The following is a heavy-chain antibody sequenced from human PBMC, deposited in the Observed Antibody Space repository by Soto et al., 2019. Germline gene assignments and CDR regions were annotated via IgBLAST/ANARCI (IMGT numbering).Heavy chain of an antibody. J-gene: IGHJ4*02. D-gene: IGHD3-22*01. V-gene: IGHV1-69*04. CDR1: GGTFSSFV. Sequence: QVQLVQSGAEVKKPGSSVKVSGKASGGTFSSFVISWVRQAPGQGLEWMGRIIPSIGIINYAQKFQGRVTITADTSTSTAYMELSSLRSDDTAVYYCAREGDLKFHSDSSDEPGYWGQGTLVTVSS. CDR3: AREGDLKFHSDSSDEPGY. CDR2: IIPSIGII.